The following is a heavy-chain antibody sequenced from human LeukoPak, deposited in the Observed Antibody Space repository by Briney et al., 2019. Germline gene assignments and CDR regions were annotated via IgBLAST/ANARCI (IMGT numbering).Heavy chain of an antibody. CDR2: IYTSGST. CDR1: GGSISSYY. J-gene: IGHJ6*02. V-gene: IGHV4-4*07. D-gene: IGHD2-2*01. CDR3: ARDFSSTDYYYYGMDV. Sequence: PSETLSLTCTVSGGSISSYYWSRIRQPAGKGLEWIGRIYTSGSTNYNPSLKSRVTMSVDTSKNQFSLKLSSVTAADTAVYYCARDFSSTDYYYYGMDVWGQGTTVTVSS.